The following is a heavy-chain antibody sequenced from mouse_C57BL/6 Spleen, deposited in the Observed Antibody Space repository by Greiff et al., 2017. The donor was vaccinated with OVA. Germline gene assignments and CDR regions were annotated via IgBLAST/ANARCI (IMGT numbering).Heavy chain of an antibody. D-gene: IGHD1-1*01. CDR1: GYTFTSYW. V-gene: IGHV1-59*01. CDR3: ARGSTVVAPNWYFDV. CDR2: IDPSDSYT. J-gene: IGHJ1*03. Sequence: QVQLQQPGAELVRPGTSVKLSCKASGYTFTSYWMHWVKQRPGQGLEWIGVIDPSDSYTNYNQKFKGKATLTVDTSSSTAYMQLSSLTSEDSAVYYCARGSTVVAPNWYFDVWGTGTTVTVSS.